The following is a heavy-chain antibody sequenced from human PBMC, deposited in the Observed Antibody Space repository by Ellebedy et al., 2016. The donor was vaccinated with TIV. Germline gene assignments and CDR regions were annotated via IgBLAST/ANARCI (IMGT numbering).Heavy chain of an antibody. CDR2: IYYSGST. D-gene: IGHD2/OR15-2a*01. Sequence: SWVRQAPGKGLEWIGYIYYSGSTYYNPSLKSRVTISVDTSKNQFSLKLSSVTAADTAVYYCARDSTWFDPWGQGTLVTVSS. CDR3: ARDSTWFDP. J-gene: IGHJ5*02. V-gene: IGHV4-31*02.